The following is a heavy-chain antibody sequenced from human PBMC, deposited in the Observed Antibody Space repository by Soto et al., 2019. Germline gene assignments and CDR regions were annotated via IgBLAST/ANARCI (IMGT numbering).Heavy chain of an antibody. CDR3: ARDRSPELWFGELAFDP. Sequence: ASVKVSCKASGYTFTSYAMHWVRQAPGQRLEWMGWINAGNGNTKYSQKFQGRATITRDTSASTAYMELSSLRSEDTAVYYCARDRSPELWFGELAFDPWGEGTLVTVSS. V-gene: IGHV1-3*01. CDR1: GYTFTSYA. CDR2: INAGNGNT. D-gene: IGHD3-10*01. J-gene: IGHJ5*02.